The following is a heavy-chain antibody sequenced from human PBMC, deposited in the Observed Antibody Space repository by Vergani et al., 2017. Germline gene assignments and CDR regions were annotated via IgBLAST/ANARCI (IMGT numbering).Heavy chain of an antibody. CDR2: IHHYGST. CDR3: VRDLGRGYCSTTLCFGMDL. D-gene: IGHD2-15*01. V-gene: IGHV4-4*03. J-gene: IGHJ6*02. Sequence: QVQLQESGPGLVKPPGTLSLICAVSGGSISSENWWSWVRQSPGKGLEWIGEIHHYGSTNYNPSLKSRVTIYLDKSKNQFSLTLSSVTAADTAAYYCVRDLGRGYCSTTLCFGMDLWGQETTVTVS. CDR1: GGSISSENW.